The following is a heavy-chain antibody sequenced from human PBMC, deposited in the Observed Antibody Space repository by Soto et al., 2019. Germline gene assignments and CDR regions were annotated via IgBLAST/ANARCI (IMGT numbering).Heavy chain of an antibody. Sequence: QVQLQQWGAGLLKPSETLSLTCAVYGGSFSGYYWSWIRQPPGKGVEWIGEINHSGSTNYNPSLKSRVTISVDTSKNQFSLKLSSVTAADTAVYYCAREAGSSGWYSYWGQGTLVTVSS. CDR1: GGSFSGYY. J-gene: IGHJ4*02. V-gene: IGHV4-34*01. CDR2: INHSGST. D-gene: IGHD6-19*01. CDR3: AREAGSSGWYSY.